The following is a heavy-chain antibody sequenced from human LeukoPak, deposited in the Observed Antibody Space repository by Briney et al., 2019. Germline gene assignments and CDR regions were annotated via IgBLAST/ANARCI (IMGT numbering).Heavy chain of an antibody. CDR2: IYYSGST. J-gene: IGHJ4*02. V-gene: IGHV4-59*01. Sequence: SETLSLTCTVSGGSISSYYWSWIRQPPGKGLEWIGYIYYSGSTNYYPSLKSRVTVSVDTSKNQFSLKLSSVTAADTAVYYCARSAGYYFDCWGQGTLVTVSS. CDR1: GGSISSYY. CDR3: ARSAGYYFDC. D-gene: IGHD1-14*01.